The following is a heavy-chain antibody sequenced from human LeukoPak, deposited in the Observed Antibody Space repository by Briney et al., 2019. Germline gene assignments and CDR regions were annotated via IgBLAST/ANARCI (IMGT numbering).Heavy chain of an antibody. D-gene: IGHD3-10*01. J-gene: IGHJ4*02. CDR2: ISSNGGST. Sequence: PGGSLRLSCAASGFTFSSYAMHWVRQAPGKGLEYVSAISSNGGSTYYANSVKGRFTISRDNSKNTLYLQMGSLRAEDMAVYYCARSSPDVFIRGYYGSGIDYWGQGTLITVSS. V-gene: IGHV3-64*01. CDR3: ARSSPDVFIRGYYGSGIDY. CDR1: GFTFSSYA.